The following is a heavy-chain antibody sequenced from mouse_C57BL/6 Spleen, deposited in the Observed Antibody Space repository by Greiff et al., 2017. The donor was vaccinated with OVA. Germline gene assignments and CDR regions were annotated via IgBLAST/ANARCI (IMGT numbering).Heavy chain of an antibody. D-gene: IGHD2-5*01. Sequence: QVQLQQSGPELVKPGASVKLSCKASGYTFTSYDINWVKQRPGQGLEFLFFLSPSYFRTNYNEKFKGKATLTVDTSSSTAYMELHSLTSEDSAVYFCARSADRNYGYWGQGTTLTVSS. CDR1: GYTFTSYD. CDR3: ARSADRNYGY. V-gene: IGHV1-85*01. CDR2: LSPSYFRT. J-gene: IGHJ2*01.